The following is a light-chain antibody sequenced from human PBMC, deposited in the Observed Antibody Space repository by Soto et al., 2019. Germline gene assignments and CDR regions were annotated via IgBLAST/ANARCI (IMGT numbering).Light chain of an antibody. CDR2: AAY. CDR3: LQHNEFWWT. J-gene: IGKJ1*01. Sequence: DIQMSQSPSSLSAPLGDRVPITYRASQGIGDALGWYQQKPGKAHKRLIYAAYTLQSGVPSRFSGSGSGTEFTLTIRSLQPDDFATYYCLQHNEFWWTFGRGTKVDIK. CDR1: QGIGDA. V-gene: IGKV1-17*01.